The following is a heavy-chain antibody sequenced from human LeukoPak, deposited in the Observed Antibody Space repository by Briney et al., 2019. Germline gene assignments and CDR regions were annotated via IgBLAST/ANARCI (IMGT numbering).Heavy chain of an antibody. Sequence: SETLSLTCAVYGGSFSGYYWGWIRQPPGKGLEWIGEINHSGSTNYNPSLKSRVTISVDTSKNQFSLKLSSVTAADTAVYYCARNPYYYDSSATWAFDIWGQGTMVTVSS. CDR2: INHSGST. V-gene: IGHV4-34*01. D-gene: IGHD3-22*01. CDR1: GGSFSGYY. CDR3: ARNPYYYDSSATWAFDI. J-gene: IGHJ3*02.